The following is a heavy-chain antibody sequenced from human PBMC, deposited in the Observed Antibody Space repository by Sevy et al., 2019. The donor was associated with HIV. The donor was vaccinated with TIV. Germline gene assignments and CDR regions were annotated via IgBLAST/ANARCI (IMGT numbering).Heavy chain of an antibody. CDR1: GYTFTSYG. CDR3: ARDITGTDSLDY. V-gene: IGHV1-18*01. Sequence: ALVKVSCKASGYTFTSYGISWVRQAPGQGLEWMGWISAYNGNTNYAQKLQDRVTMTTDTSTSTAYMELRSLRSDDTAVYYCARDITGTDSLDYWGQGTLVTVSS. D-gene: IGHD1-20*01. CDR2: ISAYNGNT. J-gene: IGHJ4*02.